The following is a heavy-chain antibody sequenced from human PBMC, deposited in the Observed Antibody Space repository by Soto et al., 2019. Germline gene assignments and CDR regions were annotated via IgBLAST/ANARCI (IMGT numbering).Heavy chain of an antibody. D-gene: IGHD4-4*01. CDR1: GFSLSTSGVG. Sequence: QITLKESGPTLVKPTETLTLTCTFSGFSLSTSGVGVGWIRQPPGKALEWLALIYWDDDKHYSPSLKTRLTTSMXTSKNQVVLRMTNMDPVDTSTYYCARRRDYSGHDYWGQGTLVTVSS. J-gene: IGHJ4*02. CDR2: IYWDDDK. V-gene: IGHV2-5*02. CDR3: ARRRDYSGHDY.